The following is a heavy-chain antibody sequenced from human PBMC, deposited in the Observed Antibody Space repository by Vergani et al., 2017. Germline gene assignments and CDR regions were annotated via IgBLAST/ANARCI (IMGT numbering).Heavy chain of an antibody. V-gene: IGHV3-23*01. J-gene: IGHJ3*02. CDR1: GFTFSSYA. CDR2: ISGSGGST. Sequence: EVQLLESGGGLVQPGGSLRLPCAASGFTFSSYAMSWVRQAPGKGLEWGSAISGSGGSTYYADSVKGRFTISRDNSKNTLYLQMNSLRAEDTAVYYCAKDLLDPYSVAHNDAFDIWGQGTMVTVSS. D-gene: IGHD3-10*02. CDR3: AKDLLDPYSVAHNDAFDI.